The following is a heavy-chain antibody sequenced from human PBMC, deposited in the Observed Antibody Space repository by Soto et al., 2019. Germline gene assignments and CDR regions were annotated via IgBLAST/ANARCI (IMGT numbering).Heavy chain of an antibody. D-gene: IGHD3-3*01. CDR2: ISAYNGNT. V-gene: IGHV1-18*01. J-gene: IGHJ6*02. CDR1: GYTFTSYG. Sequence: ASVKVSCKASGYTFTSYGISWVRQAPGQGLEWMGWISAYNGNTNYAQKLQGRVTMTTDTSTSTAYMELRSLRSDDTAVYYCARGPRSLRGTIFGVVTYYYYYYGMDVWGQGTTVNRLL. CDR3: ARGPRSLRGTIFGVVTYYYYYYGMDV.